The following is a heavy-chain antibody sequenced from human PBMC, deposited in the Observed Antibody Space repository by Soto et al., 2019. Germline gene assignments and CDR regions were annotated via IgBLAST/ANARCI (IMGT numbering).Heavy chain of an antibody. CDR3: ARDSVRWRTTPYAFDI. CDR1: GFTFSSYS. D-gene: IGHD1-7*01. Sequence: GGSLRLSCAASGFTFSSYSMNWVRQAPGKGLEWVSSISSSSSYIYYADSVKGRFTISRDNAKNSLYLQMNSLRAEDTAVYYCARDSVRWRTTPYAFDIWGQGTMVTVSS. CDR2: ISSSSSYI. V-gene: IGHV3-21*01. J-gene: IGHJ3*02.